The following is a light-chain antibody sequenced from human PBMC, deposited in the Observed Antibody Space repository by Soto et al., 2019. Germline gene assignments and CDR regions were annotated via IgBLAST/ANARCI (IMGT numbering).Light chain of an antibody. V-gene: IGKV1-5*01. CDR2: DAS. CDR3: QHMRT. Sequence: DIQMTQSPSTLSASIGDRVTITCRASQNINNWIAWYQQKPGKAPKFLIYDASTLESGVPSRFSGSGFGTEFSLTTSSLQPDDFGSYYCQHMRTFGQGTKV. J-gene: IGKJ1*01. CDR1: QNINNW.